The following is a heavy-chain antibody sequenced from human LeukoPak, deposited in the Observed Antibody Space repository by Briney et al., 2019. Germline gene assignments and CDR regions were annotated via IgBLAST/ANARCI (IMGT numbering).Heavy chain of an antibody. CDR1: GFTFSSYW. J-gene: IGHJ4*02. CDR3: ARRMVATNLDY. Sequence: GGSLRLSCVASGFTFSSYWMSWVRQAPGKGLEWVANINQDGSEKYYVDSVKGRFTISRDNAKNSLYLQMNSLRGEDTAVYYCARRMVATNLDYWGQGTPVTVSS. V-gene: IGHV3-7*04. D-gene: IGHD2-21*02. CDR2: INQDGSEK.